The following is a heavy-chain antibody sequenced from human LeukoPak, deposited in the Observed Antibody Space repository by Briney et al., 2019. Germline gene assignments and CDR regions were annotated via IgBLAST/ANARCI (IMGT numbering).Heavy chain of an antibody. D-gene: IGHD3-22*01. Sequence: PGGSLRLSYAASGFTVSSNYMSWVRQAPGKGLEWVSDIYSGGSTYYADSVKGRFTISRHNSKNTLYLQMNSLRAEDTAVYYCARGLSMEYDSSGVDAFDIWGQGTMVTVSS. CDR1: GFTVSSNY. V-gene: IGHV3-53*04. J-gene: IGHJ3*02. CDR3: ARGLSMEYDSSGVDAFDI. CDR2: IYSGGST.